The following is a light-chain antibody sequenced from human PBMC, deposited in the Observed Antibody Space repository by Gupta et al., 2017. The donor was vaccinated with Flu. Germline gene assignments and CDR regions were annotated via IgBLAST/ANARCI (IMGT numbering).Light chain of an antibody. CDR3: ETWDSSLSAL. CDR1: SSNIGNNY. CDR2: ENN. Sequence: QSVLTQPPSVSAAPGQKVTISCSGSSSNIGNNYVSWYQQLPGTAPKLLIYENNKRPSGIPDRFSGSKSGTSATLGITGLQTGDEADYYCETWDSSLSALFGGGTKLTVL. J-gene: IGLJ2*01. V-gene: IGLV1-51*02.